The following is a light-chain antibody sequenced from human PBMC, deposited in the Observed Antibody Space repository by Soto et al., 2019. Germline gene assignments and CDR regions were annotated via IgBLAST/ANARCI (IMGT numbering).Light chain of an antibody. CDR3: QSYDSSPSGSKVV. V-gene: IGLV1-40*01. J-gene: IGLJ2*01. CDR1: SSNIGAGYD. Sequence: QSALTQPPSVSGAPGQRVTISCTGSSSNIGAGYDVHWYQQLPGTAPKLVIYGNRNRPSGVPDRFSGSKSGTSASLAITGLQAEDEADYYCQSYDSSPSGSKVVFGGGTKLTVL. CDR2: GNR.